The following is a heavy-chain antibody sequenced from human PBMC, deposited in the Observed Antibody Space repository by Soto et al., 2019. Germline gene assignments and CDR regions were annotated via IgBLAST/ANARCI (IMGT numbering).Heavy chain of an antibody. Sequence: ASVKVSCKVSGYTLTELSMHWVRQAPGKGLEWMGGFDPEDGETIYAQKFQGRVTMTEDTSTDTAYMELSSLRSEDTAVYYCATVFFCVRLYYYYYGMDFWGQGSSVTVSS. CDR3: ATVFFCVRLYYYYYGMDF. D-gene: IGHD3-3*01. CDR2: FDPEDGET. J-gene: IGHJ6*02. CDR1: GYTLTELS. V-gene: IGHV1-24*01.